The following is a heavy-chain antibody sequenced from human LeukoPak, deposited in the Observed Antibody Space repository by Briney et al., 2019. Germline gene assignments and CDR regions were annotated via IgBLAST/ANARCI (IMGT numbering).Heavy chain of an antibody. CDR1: GYTFTSYG. D-gene: IGHD3-22*01. Sequence: GASVKVSCKASGYTFTSYGISWVRQAPGQGLEWMGWISAYNGNTNYAQKLQGRVTMTTDTSTSTAYMGLRSLRSDDTAVYYCARDDEAGGYYYGDYFDYWGQGTLVTVSS. J-gene: IGHJ4*02. V-gene: IGHV1-18*01. CDR3: ARDDEAGGYYYGDYFDY. CDR2: ISAYNGNT.